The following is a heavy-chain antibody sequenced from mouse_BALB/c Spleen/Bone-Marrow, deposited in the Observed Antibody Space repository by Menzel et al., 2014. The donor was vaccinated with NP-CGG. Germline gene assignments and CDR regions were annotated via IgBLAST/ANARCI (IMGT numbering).Heavy chain of an antibody. Sequence: EVKLMESGGGLVQPGGSMRLSCVASGFTFSSYWMSWVRQSPEKGLEWVAEIRLKSDNYATHYAESVKGKFTISRDDSKSRLYLQMNSLRAEGTGIYYCTLTGTGAMDYWGQGTSVTVSS. D-gene: IGHD4-1*01. CDR3: TLTGTGAMDY. J-gene: IGHJ4*01. CDR2: IRLKSDNYAT. CDR1: GFTFSSYW. V-gene: IGHV6-6*02.